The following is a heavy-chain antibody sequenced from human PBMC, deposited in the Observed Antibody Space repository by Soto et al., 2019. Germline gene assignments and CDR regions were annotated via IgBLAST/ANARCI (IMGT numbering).Heavy chain of an antibody. J-gene: IGHJ3*02. CDR2: INPTSGGT. Sequence: DSVKVSFKASGYAFTGYYMHLVRQAPGQGLEWMGWINPTSGGTNYAPKFQGRVTMTRDTSISTAYMDLSRLRSYDTAIYYCAQGSDYFDIWGPGTMVTVSS. V-gene: IGHV1-2*02. CDR1: GYAFTGYY. D-gene: IGHD3-16*01. CDR3: AQGSDYFDI.